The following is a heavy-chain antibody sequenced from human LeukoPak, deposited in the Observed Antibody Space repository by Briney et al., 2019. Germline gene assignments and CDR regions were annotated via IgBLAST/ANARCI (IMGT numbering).Heavy chain of an antibody. Sequence: PSETLSLTRTVSGGSISSSPFYWGWIRQPPGKGLEWIGSIYYSGSTNYNPSLKTRVTISVDTSKSQFSLRLNSVTAADTAVYYCARHATGLVRTGEPFRYWGQGALVTVSS. V-gene: IGHV4-39*01. J-gene: IGHJ1*01. D-gene: IGHD3-10*01. CDR3: ARHATGLVRTGEPFRY. CDR1: GGSISSSPFY. CDR2: IYYSGST.